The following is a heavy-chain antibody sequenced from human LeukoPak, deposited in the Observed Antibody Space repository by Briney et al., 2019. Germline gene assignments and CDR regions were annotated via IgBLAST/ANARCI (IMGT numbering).Heavy chain of an antibody. CDR3: AKDRIVGAAYYFDY. D-gene: IGHD1-26*01. CDR2: ISGSGGST. J-gene: IGHJ4*02. Sequence: GGSLRLSCAASGFTVSSNYMSWVRQAPGKGLEWVSAISGSGGSTYYADSVKGRFTISRDNSKNTLYLQMNSLRAEDTAVYYCAKDRIVGAAYYFDYWGQGTLVTVSS. CDR1: GFTVSSNY. V-gene: IGHV3-23*01.